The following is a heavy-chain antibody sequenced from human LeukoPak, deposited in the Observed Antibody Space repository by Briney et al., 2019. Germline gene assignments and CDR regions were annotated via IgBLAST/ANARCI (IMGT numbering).Heavy chain of an antibody. D-gene: IGHD6-13*01. V-gene: IGHV5-51*01. Sequence: GESLKISCKGSGYSFTSYWIGWVRQMPGKGLEWMGIIYPGDSDTRYSPSFQGQVTISADKSISTAYLQWSSLKASDTAMYYCAGSYSSSWYRGYYYMDVWGKGTTVTVSS. CDR1: GYSFTSYW. J-gene: IGHJ6*03. CDR3: AGSYSSSWYRGYYYMDV. CDR2: IYPGDSDT.